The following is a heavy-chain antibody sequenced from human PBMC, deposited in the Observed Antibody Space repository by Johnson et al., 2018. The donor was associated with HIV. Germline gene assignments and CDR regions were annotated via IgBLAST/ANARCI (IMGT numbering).Heavy chain of an antibody. J-gene: IGHJ3*02. CDR1: GFTFSNYA. V-gene: IGHV3-30*04. CDR2: VSYDGTNK. CDR3: ARHSSWNYVDAFDI. Sequence: QVQLVESGGGVVQPGRSLRLSCAASGFTFSNYAFHWVRQAPGKGLEWVAVVSYDGTNKYYADSVKGRFTISRDNSKNKLYLQMNSLRAEDTAMFYCARHSSWNYVDAFDIWGQGTMVTVSS. D-gene: IGHD1-7*01.